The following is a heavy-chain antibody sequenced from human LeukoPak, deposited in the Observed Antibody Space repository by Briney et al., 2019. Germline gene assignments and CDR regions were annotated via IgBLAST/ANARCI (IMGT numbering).Heavy chain of an antibody. J-gene: IGHJ3*02. Sequence: GGSLRLSCAASGFAFSDYGMSWVRQAPGKGLEWVSTITDGGEPYYADSVKGRFTISRDNSQDTLDLQMDSLRVEDMAIYYCAKDYYGSGSHAFDTWGQGTVVTVSS. D-gene: IGHD3-10*01. V-gene: IGHV3-23*01. CDR2: ITDGGEP. CDR3: AKDYYGSGSHAFDT. CDR1: GFAFSDYG.